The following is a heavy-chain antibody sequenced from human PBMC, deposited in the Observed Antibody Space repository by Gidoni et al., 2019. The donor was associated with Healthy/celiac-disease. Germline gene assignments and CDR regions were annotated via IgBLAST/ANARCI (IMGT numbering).Heavy chain of an antibody. CDR1: GYTFTSYY. CDR3: ARVAAAGTVHDY. V-gene: IGHV1-46*01. Sequence: QVQLVQSGAEVKQPGASVKVSCKASGYTFTSYYIHWVRQAPGQGLEWMGIINPSGGSTSYAQKFQGRVTMTRDTSTSTVYMELSSLRSEDTAVYYCARVAAAGTVHDYWGQGTLVTVSS. CDR2: INPSGGST. J-gene: IGHJ4*02. D-gene: IGHD6-13*01.